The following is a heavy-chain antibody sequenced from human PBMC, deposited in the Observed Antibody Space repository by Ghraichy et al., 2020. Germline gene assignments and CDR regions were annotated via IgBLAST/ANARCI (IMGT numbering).Heavy chain of an antibody. J-gene: IGHJ3*02. CDR2: IYYSGST. CDR1: GGSISSYY. CDR3: ARDSGLGYCTGGVCYNACDI. D-gene: IGHD2-8*02. V-gene: IGHV4-59*01. Sequence: SETLSLTCTVSGGSISSYYWSWIRQPPGKGLEWIGYIYYSGSTNYNPSLKSRVTMSVDTSKNHFSLKLSSVTAADTAVYYCARDSGLGYCTGGVCYNACDIWGQGTMVTVSS.